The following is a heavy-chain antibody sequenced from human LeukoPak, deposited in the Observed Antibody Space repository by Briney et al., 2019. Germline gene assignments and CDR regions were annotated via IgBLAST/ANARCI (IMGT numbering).Heavy chain of an antibody. Sequence: SGGSLRLSCAASGFRFNTYEMNWVRQAPGKGLEWIAYISVGGSDEDYADSVKGRFTISRDNAKNSLFLQMNSQRVEDTAVYYCARDVGFNNGWPAWGQGTLVTVSS. D-gene: IGHD6-19*01. CDR1: GFRFNTYE. J-gene: IGHJ5*02. V-gene: IGHV3-48*03. CDR3: ARDVGFNNGWPA. CDR2: ISVGGSDE.